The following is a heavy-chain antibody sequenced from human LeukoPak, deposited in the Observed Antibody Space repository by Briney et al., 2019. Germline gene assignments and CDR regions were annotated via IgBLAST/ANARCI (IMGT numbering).Heavy chain of an antibody. V-gene: IGHV4-59*01. CDR2: IYYSGST. CDR3: ARGYSSSWYDY. Sequence: SGTLSLTCTVSGGSISSYYWSWIRQPPGKGLEWIGYIYYSGSTNYNPSLKSRVTISVDTSKNQFSLKLSSVTAADTAVYYCARGYSSSWYDYWGQGTLVTVSS. D-gene: IGHD6-13*01. J-gene: IGHJ4*02. CDR1: GGSISSYY.